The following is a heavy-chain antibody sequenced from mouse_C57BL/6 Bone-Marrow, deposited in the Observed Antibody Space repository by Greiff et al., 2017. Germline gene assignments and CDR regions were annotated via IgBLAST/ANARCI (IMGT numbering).Heavy chain of an antibody. J-gene: IGHJ2*01. CDR3: AKPHWDLYYMDY. CDR1: GFSLTSYG. CDR2: IWSGGST. D-gene: IGHD4-1*01. Sequence: QVQLQQSGPGLVQPSQSLSITCKVSGFSLTSYGVHWVSQSPGKGLEWLGVIWSGGSTDYNAAFMSRLSITKDNYKSQVILKMNKLQADDTAIYYCAKPHWDLYYMDYWGQGTTLTVSS. V-gene: IGHV2-5*01.